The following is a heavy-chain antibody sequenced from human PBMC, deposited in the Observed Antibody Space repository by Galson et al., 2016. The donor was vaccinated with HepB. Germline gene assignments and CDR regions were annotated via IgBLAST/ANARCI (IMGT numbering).Heavy chain of an antibody. Sequence: SLRLSCAASGFTFSSYAIHWVRQAPGKGLEWVAVISYDGTNKYYADSVKGRFTLSRDNSKNSLYLQMNSLRPEDTAVYYCAKEGHHDFWSGYYNRFAPWGQGTLVTVSS. CDR2: ISYDGTNK. D-gene: IGHD3-3*01. CDR1: GFTFSSYA. J-gene: IGHJ5*02. V-gene: IGHV3-30-3*01. CDR3: AKEGHHDFWSGYYNRFAP.